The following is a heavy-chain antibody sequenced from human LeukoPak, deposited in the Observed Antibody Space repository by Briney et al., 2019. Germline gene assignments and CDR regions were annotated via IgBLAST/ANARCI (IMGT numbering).Heavy chain of an antibody. V-gene: IGHV4-59*01. CDR2: ISYSGST. CDR3: ARDSFDAYSSSWDQFDY. J-gene: IGHJ4*02. Sequence: PSETLSLTCTVSGGSISSYYWSWIRQPPGKGLEWIGYISYSGSTNYNPSLKSRVTISVDTSKNQFSLKLSSVTAADTAVYYCARDSFDAYSSSWDQFDYWGRGTLVTVSS. D-gene: IGHD6-13*01. CDR1: GGSISSYY.